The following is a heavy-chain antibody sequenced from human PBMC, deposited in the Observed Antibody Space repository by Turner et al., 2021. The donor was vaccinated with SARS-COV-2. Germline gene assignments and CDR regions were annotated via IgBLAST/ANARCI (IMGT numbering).Heavy chain of an antibody. D-gene: IGHD3-22*01. CDR3: AKATGSYASSQTFALDI. CDR2: ISSNSGTI. J-gene: IGHJ3*02. CDR1: RFTFDDYA. Sequence: EVQRVRCGGGGVQPGRSGRLSCRASRFTFDDYAMHWVRQAPGTGMDWVSGISSNSGTIGYADFVKVRFIISRDNDKNSLYLQMNSLRAEKTDLYYCAKATGSYASSQTFALDIWGQGTMVTVSS. V-gene: IGHV3-9*01.